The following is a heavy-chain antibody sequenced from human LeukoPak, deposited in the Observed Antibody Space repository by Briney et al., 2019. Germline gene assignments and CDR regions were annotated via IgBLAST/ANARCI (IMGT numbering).Heavy chain of an antibody. Sequence: ASVKVSCKASGGTFSSYAISWVRQAPGQGLEWMGGIIPIFGTANYAQKFQGRVTITADESTSTAYMELSSLRSEDTAVYYCARDSSWVAVAANNWFDPWGQGTLVTVSS. J-gene: IGHJ5*02. CDR3: ARDSSWVAVAANNWFDP. CDR2: IIPIFGTA. CDR1: GGTFSSYA. D-gene: IGHD6-19*01. V-gene: IGHV1-69*13.